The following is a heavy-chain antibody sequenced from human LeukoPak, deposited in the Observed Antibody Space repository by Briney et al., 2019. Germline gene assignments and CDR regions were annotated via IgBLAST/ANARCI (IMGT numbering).Heavy chain of an antibody. CDR3: ARESRAAAGSFDY. V-gene: IGHV3-33*01. J-gene: IGHJ4*02. CDR2: IWYDGSNK. Sequence: GGSLRLSCAASGFTFSSYGMHWVRQAPGKGLEWVAVIWYDGSNKYYADSVKGRFTISRDNSKNTLYLQMNSLRAEDTAVYYCARESRAAAGSFDYWGQGTLVTVSS. CDR1: GFTFSSYG. D-gene: IGHD6-13*01.